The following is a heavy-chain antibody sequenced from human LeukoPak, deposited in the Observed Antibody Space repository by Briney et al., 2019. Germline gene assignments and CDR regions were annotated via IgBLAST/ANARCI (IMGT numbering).Heavy chain of an antibody. V-gene: IGHV4-39*07. CDR3: ARARYGSGSYSWTHFDY. J-gene: IGHJ4*02. D-gene: IGHD3-10*01. CDR1: GGSISSSSYY. Sequence: SETLSLTCTVSGGSISSSSYYWGWIRQPPGKGLEWIGSIYHSGSTYYNPSLKSRVTIAVETSKNQFSLKLSSVTAADTAVYYCARARYGSGSYSWTHFDYWGQGTLVTVSS. CDR2: IYHSGST.